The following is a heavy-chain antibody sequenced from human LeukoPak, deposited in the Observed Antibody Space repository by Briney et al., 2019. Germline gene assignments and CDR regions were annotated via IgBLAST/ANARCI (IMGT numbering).Heavy chain of an antibody. V-gene: IGHV1-69*06. CDR1: GGTFTSFG. Sequence: SVKVSCKASGGTFTSFGINWVRQAPGQGLECIGRIIPIFGTTNYAQRFQGRVTITADRSTNIAYMELSSLRSEDTAVYFCARVIGFGELSLGHWGQGTLVTVSS. CDR2: IIPIFGTT. CDR3: ARVIGFGELSLGH. D-gene: IGHD3-10*01. J-gene: IGHJ4*02.